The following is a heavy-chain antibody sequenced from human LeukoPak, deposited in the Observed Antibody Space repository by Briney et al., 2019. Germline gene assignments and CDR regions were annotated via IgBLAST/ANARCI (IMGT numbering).Heavy chain of an antibody. CDR3: AKASTMIVVVSKHFDY. V-gene: IGHV3-23*01. Sequence: GGSLRLSCAASGFTFSSYSMNWVRQAPGKGLEWVSSISSGSGDNTYYADSVKGRFTISRDNSKNTLYLQMNSLRAEDTAVYYCAKASTMIVVVSKHFDYWGQGTLVTVSS. CDR1: GFTFSSYS. CDR2: ISSGSGDNT. J-gene: IGHJ4*02. D-gene: IGHD3-22*01.